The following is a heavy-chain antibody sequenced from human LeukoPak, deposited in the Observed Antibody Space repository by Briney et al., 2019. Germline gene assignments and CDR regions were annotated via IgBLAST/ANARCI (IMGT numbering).Heavy chain of an antibody. CDR1: GYTFAANF. J-gene: IGHJ4*02. V-gene: IGHV1-2*02. CDR3: ARDLNGVIDY. CDR2: NNPNSGGT. Sequence: GASVKVSCKPSGYTFAANFMHWVRQGPGQGLEWMGWNNPNSGGTNYAQNFQGRVTMTRDTSINTVYMELSRLRFDDTAVYYCARDLNGVIDYWGQGTLVTVSS. D-gene: IGHD2-8*01.